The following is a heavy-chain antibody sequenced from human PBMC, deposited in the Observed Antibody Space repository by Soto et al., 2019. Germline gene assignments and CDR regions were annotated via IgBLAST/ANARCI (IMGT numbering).Heavy chain of an antibody. D-gene: IGHD3-9*01. J-gene: IGHJ4*02. CDR3: ASVSYFNAFDY. CDR1: GGSFSGYY. CDR2: INHSGST. V-gene: IGHV4-34*01. Sequence: ETLSLTCAVYGGSFSGYYWTWIRQPPGTGLEWIGEINHSGSTNYNPSLKSRVTISVDTSKNQFSLKLSSVTAADTAAYYCASVSYFNAFDYWGQGTLVTVSS.